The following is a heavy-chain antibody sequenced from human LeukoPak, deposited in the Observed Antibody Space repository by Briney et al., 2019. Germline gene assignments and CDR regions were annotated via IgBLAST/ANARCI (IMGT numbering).Heavy chain of an antibody. CDR3: ARVLHGGHLSRFAS. CDR1: GDSVSSYRVT. Sequence: SQTLSLTCAISGDSVSSYRVTWTWLRQSPLRGLEWLERTYYSSTWYNDYGDFVSGRITVSADTSKSQFSLRLNYVSPEDTAVYYCARVLHGGHLSRFASWGQGTLVTVSS. V-gene: IGHV6-1*01. CDR2: TYYSSTWYN. J-gene: IGHJ4*02. D-gene: IGHD2-15*01.